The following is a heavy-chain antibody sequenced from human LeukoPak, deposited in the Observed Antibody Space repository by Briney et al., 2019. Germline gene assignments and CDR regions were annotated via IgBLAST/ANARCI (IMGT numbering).Heavy chain of an antibody. CDR1: GFTVSSNY. CDR2: IYSGGGT. J-gene: IGHJ4*02. CDR3: ARGGEMATSFDY. V-gene: IGHV3-53*01. D-gene: IGHD5-24*01. Sequence: HPGGSLRLSCAASGFTVSSNYMSWVRQAPGKGLEWVSVIYSGGGTYYADSVKGRFTISRDNSKNTLYLQMNSLRAEDTAVYYCARGGEMATSFDYWGQGTLVTVSS.